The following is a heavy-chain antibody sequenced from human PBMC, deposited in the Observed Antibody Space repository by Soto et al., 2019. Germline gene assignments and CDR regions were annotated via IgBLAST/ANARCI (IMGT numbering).Heavy chain of an antibody. CDR3: AVIAAAGTDFDY. D-gene: IGHD6-13*01. V-gene: IGHV1-3*01. CDR2: VNAGNGNT. J-gene: IGHJ4*02. CDR1: GYTFTSYA. Sequence: ASVKVSCKASGYTFTSYALHWVRQAPGQRLEWMGWVNAGNGNTKYSQKFQGRVTLTRDTSASTAYMELSSLRSEDTAVYYCAVIAAAGTDFDYWGQGTLVTVSS.